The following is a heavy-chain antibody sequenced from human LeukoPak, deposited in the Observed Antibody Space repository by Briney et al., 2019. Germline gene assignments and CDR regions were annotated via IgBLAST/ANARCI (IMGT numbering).Heavy chain of an antibody. CDR1: GGSISSRSYY. J-gene: IGHJ4*02. V-gene: IGHV4-39*01. CDR3: AKTGDGYYNFDY. Sequence: PSXXLSLTCTVSGGSISSRSYYWGWIRQPPGKGLEWIASIYYSGSTYYNPSLKSRVTIPVDTSKNQFSLKLSSVTAADTAVYYCAKTGDGYYNFDYWGQGTLVTVSS. CDR2: IYYSGST. D-gene: IGHD5-24*01.